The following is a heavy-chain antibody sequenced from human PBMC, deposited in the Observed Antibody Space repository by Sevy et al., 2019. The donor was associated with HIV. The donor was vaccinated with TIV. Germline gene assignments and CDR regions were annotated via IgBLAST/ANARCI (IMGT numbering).Heavy chain of an antibody. J-gene: IGHJ4*02. CDR3: AGGFWSGFGY. Sequence: GGSLRLSCAASGFIFSSYVMNWVRQAPGKGLEWVSAISGHGGSTYYADSVKGRFTISRDNSKNTLDLQMNSLRAEDTAVYYCAGGFWSGFGYWGQGTLVTVSS. CDR1: GFIFSSYV. D-gene: IGHD3-3*01. V-gene: IGHV3-23*01. CDR2: ISGHGGST.